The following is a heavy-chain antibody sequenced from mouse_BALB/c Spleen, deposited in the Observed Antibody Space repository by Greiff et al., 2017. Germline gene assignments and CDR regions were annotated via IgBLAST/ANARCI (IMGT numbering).Heavy chain of an antibody. J-gene: IGHJ4*01. CDR3: ARFQGGYDVRDYYAMDY. Sequence: EVKLVESGGGLVQPGGSRKLSCAASGFTFSSFGMHWVRQAPEKGLEWVAYISSGSSTIYYADTVKGRFTISRDNPKNTLFLQMTSLRSEDTAMYYCARFQGGYDVRDYYAMDYWGQGTSVTVSS. V-gene: IGHV5-17*02. D-gene: IGHD2-2*01. CDR2: ISSGSSTI. CDR1: GFTFSSFG.